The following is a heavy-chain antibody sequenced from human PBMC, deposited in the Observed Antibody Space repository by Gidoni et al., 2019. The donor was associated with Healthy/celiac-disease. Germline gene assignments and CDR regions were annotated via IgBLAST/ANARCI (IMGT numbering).Heavy chain of an antibody. J-gene: IGHJ3*02. CDR3: TTEGGSGWHSGGAFDI. V-gene: IGHV3-15*01. Sequence: TYGNAWMSWVRQAPGKGLEWVGRIKSKTDGGTTDYAAPVKGRFTISRDDSKNTLYLQMNSLKTEDTAVYYCTTEGGSGWHSGGAFDIWGQGTMVTVSS. CDR1: TYGNAW. D-gene: IGHD6-19*01. CDR2: IKSKTDGGTT.